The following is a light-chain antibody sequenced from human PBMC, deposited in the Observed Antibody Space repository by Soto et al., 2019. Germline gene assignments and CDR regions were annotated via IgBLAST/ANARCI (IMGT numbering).Light chain of an antibody. J-gene: IGKJ2*01. Sequence: DVVLTQSPLSLPVTLGQPASISCRSSQSLQYSDGNTYLNWFQQRPGQSPRRLIYKVSNRDSGVPDRFSGSGSCTDFTLRISRVEAEDVRVYYCMQRIHWPPYTFGQGTKLQIK. CDR3: MQRIHWPPYT. CDR1: QSLQYSDGNTY. V-gene: IGKV2-30*01. CDR2: KVS.